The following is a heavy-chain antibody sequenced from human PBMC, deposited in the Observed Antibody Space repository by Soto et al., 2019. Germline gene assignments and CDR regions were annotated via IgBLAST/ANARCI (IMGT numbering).Heavy chain of an antibody. Sequence: SGPTLVNPTQTLTLTCTFSGFSLSTSGVGVGWIRQPPGKALEWLALIYWDDDKRYSPSLKSRLTITKDTSKNQVVLTMTNMDPVDTATYYCAHSGRQWLRFEKPFDYWGQGTLVTVSS. D-gene: IGHD5-12*01. CDR3: AHSGRQWLRFEKPFDY. J-gene: IGHJ4*02. CDR1: GFSLSTSGVG. V-gene: IGHV2-5*02. CDR2: IYWDDDK.